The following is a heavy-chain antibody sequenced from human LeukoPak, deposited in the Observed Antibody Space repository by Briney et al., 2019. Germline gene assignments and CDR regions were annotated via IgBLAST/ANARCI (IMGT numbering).Heavy chain of an antibody. CDR2: INHSGST. CDR1: GGSFSGYY. J-gene: IGHJ5*02. V-gene: IGHV4-34*01. D-gene: IGHD1-26*01. CDR3: ARVRQPDGSTTPPYSGSYTWFDP. Sequence: PSETLSLTCAVYGGSFSGYYWSWIRQPPGKGLEWIGEINHSGSTNYNPSLKSRVTISVDTSKNQFSLKLSSVTAADTAVYYCARVRQPDGSTTPPYSGSYTWFDPWGQGTLVTVSS.